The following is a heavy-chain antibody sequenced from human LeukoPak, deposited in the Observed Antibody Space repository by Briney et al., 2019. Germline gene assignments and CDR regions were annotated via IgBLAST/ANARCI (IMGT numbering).Heavy chain of an antibody. CDR2: ISGSGGST. CDR1: GFTFSSYA. V-gene: IGHV3-23*01. D-gene: IGHD2-15*01. J-gene: IGHJ6*02. CDR3: AKTVVVAAETHYGMDV. Sequence: GGSLRLSCAASGFTFSSYAMSWVRQAPGKGLEWVSAISGSGGSTYYADSVKGRFTISRDNSKNTLYLQMNSLGAEDTAVYYCAKTVVVAAETHYGMDVWGQGTTVTVSS.